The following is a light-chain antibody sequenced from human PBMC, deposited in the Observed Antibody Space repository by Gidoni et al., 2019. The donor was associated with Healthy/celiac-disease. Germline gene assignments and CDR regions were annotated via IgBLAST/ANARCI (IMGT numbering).Light chain of an antibody. CDR1: QSISSY. J-gene: IGKJ1*01. V-gene: IGKV1-39*01. Sequence: DIQMTQSPSSLSASVGDRVTITCRASQSISSYLNWYQQKPGKVPKLLIYAASSLQSGVPSRFSGSGSGTDFTLTISSLQPEDFATYYCQQSYSTLTWTFGQGIKVEIK. CDR3: QQSYSTLTWT. CDR2: AAS.